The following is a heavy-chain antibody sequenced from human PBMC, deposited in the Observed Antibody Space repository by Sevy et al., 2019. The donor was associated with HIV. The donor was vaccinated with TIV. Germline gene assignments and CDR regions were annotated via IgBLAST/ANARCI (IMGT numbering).Heavy chain of an antibody. CDR2: ISYDGSNK. CDR1: GFTFSSYG. V-gene: IGHV3-30*03. CDR3: XXXXXXXXXXGPYLDY. Sequence: GGSLRLSCAASGFTFSSYGMHWVRQAPGKGLEWVAVISYDGSNKYYADSVKGRFTISRDNSKNTLYLQMNSLRAEDXXXXXXXXXXXXXXXXGPYLDYWGQGTLVTVSS. J-gene: IGHJ4*02.